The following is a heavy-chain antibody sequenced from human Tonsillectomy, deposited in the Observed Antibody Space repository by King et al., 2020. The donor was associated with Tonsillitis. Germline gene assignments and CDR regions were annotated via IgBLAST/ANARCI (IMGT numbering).Heavy chain of an antibody. D-gene: IGHD6-13*01. CDR1: GFTFDDYA. CDR3: AKDRFGSAAGIAAPYNWFDP. Sequence: VQLVESGGGLVQPGRSLRLSCAASGFTFDDYAMHWVRQAPGKGLEWVSGISWNSGSIGYADSVKGRFTISRDNAKNSLYLQMNSLRAEDTALYYCAKDRFGSAAGIAAPYNWFDPWGQGTLVTVSS. J-gene: IGHJ5*02. V-gene: IGHV3-9*01. CDR2: ISWNSGSI.